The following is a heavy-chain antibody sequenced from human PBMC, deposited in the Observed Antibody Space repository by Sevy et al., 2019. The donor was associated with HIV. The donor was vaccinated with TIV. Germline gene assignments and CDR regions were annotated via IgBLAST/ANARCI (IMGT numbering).Heavy chain of an antibody. Sequence: GGSLRLSCADSGFTFDDYIMHWVRQRPGKGLEWLSFISWDGGSKYYADSVKGRFTISRDNSRNSLYLRMNSLRSEDSALYYCAKDKGSGWYLDHWGQGTLVTVSS. CDR1: GFTFDDYI. V-gene: IGHV3-43*01. CDR3: AKDKGSGWYLDH. CDR2: ISWDGGSK. D-gene: IGHD6-19*01. J-gene: IGHJ4*02.